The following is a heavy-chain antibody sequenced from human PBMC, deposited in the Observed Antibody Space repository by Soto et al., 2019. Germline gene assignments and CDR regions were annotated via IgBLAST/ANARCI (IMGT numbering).Heavy chain of an antibody. D-gene: IGHD5-12*01. CDR3: ARVVGGYDFFDPHGGRHYYGMDV. Sequence: GASVKVSCKASGGTFSSYAISWVRQAPGQGLEWMGGIIPIFGTANYAQKFQGRVTITADESTSTAYMELSSLRSEDTAVYYCARVVGGYDFFDPHGGRHYYGMDVWGQGTTVTVSS. CDR1: GGTFSSYA. CDR2: IIPIFGTA. J-gene: IGHJ6*02. V-gene: IGHV1-69*13.